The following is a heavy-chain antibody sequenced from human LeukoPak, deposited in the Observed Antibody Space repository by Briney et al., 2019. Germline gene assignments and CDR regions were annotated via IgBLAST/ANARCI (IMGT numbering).Heavy chain of an antibody. J-gene: IGHJ4*02. V-gene: IGHV4-34*01. Sequence: SETLSLTCAVYGGSFSGYDWSWIRQPPGKGLEWIGEINHSGSTNYNPSLKSRVTISVDTSKNQFSLKLSSVTAAATAVYYCARLWSAAADYWGQGTLVTVSS. D-gene: IGHD2-15*01. CDR1: GGSFSGYD. CDR2: INHSGST. CDR3: ARLWSAAADY.